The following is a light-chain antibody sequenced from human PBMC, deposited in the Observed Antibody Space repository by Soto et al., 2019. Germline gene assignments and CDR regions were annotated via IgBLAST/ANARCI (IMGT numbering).Light chain of an antibody. V-gene: IGLV1-44*01. CDR2: NNN. CDR3: AAWDNSLSTFYV. Sequence: QSVLTQPPSASGTPGQRVSISCSGSNSNIGTNTVNWYQQFPGTAPKLLIYNNNQRPSGVPDRFSGSKSGTSASLAISGLQSEDEADHYCAAWDNSLSTFYVFGTGTKVTVL. CDR1: NSNIGTNT. J-gene: IGLJ1*01.